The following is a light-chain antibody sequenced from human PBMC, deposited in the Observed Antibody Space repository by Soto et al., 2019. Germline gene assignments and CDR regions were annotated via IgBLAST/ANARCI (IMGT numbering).Light chain of an antibody. V-gene: IGKV1-39*01. CDR1: QRISSY. CDR3: QRSYSRREIS. Sequence: DMRRTQSPSAMSASIGDRVTITCRASQRISSYLNWYQQKPGKAPKLLIYAASSLQSGVPSRFSGSGSGTDFTLTVSSRQHDHFATYYRQRSYSRREISFEQGTRLDTK. CDR2: AAS. J-gene: IGKJ5*01.